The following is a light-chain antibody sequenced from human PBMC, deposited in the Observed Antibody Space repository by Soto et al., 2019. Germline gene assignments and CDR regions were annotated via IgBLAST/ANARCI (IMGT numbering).Light chain of an antibody. J-gene: IGKJ1*01. CDR1: QSLLQTNGYTY. V-gene: IGKV2-28*01. CDR3: MQSLQTPPWT. Sequence: DIVMTQSPLSLPVTPGEPASISCRSSQSLLQTNGYTYLDWYLQQPGQSPQLLIYLTSIRASGVPDRFSGSGSGTEFTLKISKVEAEDVGGYYCMQSLQTPPWTFGPGTKVEFK. CDR2: LTS.